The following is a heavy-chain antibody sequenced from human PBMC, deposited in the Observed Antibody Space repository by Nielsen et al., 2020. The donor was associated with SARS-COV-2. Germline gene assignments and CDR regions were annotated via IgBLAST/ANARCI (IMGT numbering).Heavy chain of an antibody. J-gene: IGHJ5*02. V-gene: IGHV4-59*01. CDR1: GDSMSNFF. D-gene: IGHD4-17*01. CDR2: ISYNGNT. Sequence: SETLSLTCAVSGDSMSNFFWSWIRQPPGKGLEWVGYISYNGNTKYNPSLSSRVTISIDMPNKHFSLKMTSVTAADTAMYYCARLSEDFGGYVGTAWGQGILVTVSS. CDR3: ARLSEDFGGYVGTA.